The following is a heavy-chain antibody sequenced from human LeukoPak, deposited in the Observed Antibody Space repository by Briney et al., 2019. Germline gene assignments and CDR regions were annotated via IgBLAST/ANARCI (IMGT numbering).Heavy chain of an antibody. CDR3: ARDTPDGYNYSFDY. CDR1: GGTFSSYA. D-gene: IGHD5-24*01. J-gene: IGHJ4*02. CDR2: IIPILGIA. V-gene: IGHV1-69*04. Sequence: ASVKVSCKASGGTFSSYAISWVRQAPGQGLEWMGRIIPILGIANYAQKFQGRVTITADKSTSTAYMELSSLRSEDTAVYYCARDTPDGYNYSFDYWGQGTLVTVSS.